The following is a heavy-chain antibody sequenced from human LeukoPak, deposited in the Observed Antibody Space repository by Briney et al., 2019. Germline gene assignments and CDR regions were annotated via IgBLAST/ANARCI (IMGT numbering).Heavy chain of an antibody. D-gene: IGHD5-24*01. CDR3: AREDKRWLDPPAPFDP. CDR2: ISYDGSNE. V-gene: IGHV3-30-3*01. J-gene: IGHJ5*02. CDR1: GFTFSSYA. Sequence: GGSLRLSCAASGFTFSSYAMHWVRQAPGKGLEWVAVISYDGSNEYYADSVKGRFTISRDNSKNTLYLQMNSLRAEDTAAYYCAREDKRWLDPPAPFDPWGQGTLVTVSS.